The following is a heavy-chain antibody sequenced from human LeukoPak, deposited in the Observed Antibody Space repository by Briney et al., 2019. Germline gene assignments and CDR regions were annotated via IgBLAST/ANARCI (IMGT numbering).Heavy chain of an antibody. D-gene: IGHD5-18*01. V-gene: IGHV3-7*01. CDR2: INQDSSGI. CDR3: ATIQLFKFDY. J-gene: IGHJ4*02. CDR1: GFTFSNYW. Sequence: GGSLRLSCEASGFTFSNYWMSWVRQAPGKGLEWVANINQDSSGIFYVDSVKGRFTISRDNAKNSLYLQMNSLRAEDTAVYYCATIQLFKFDYWGQGTLVTVSS.